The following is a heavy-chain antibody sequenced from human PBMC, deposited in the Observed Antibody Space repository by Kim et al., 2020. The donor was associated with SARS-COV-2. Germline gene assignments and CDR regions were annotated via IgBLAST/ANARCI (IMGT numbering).Heavy chain of an antibody. V-gene: IGHV1-2*02. J-gene: IGHJ6*02. CDR2: INPNSGGT. CDR3: AGVPYYYDSSGHRGGMDV. D-gene: IGHD3-22*01. Sequence: ASVKVSCKASGYTFTGYYMHWVRQAPGQGLEWMGWINPNSGGTNYAQKFQGRVTMTRDTSISTAYMELSRLRSDDTAVYYCAGVPYYYDSSGHRGGMDVWGQGPTVTVS. CDR1: GYTFTGYY.